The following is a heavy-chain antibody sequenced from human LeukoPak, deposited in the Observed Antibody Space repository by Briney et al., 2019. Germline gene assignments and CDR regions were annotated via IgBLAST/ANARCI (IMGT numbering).Heavy chain of an antibody. D-gene: IGHD2-2*01. CDR2: ISSSSNTI. Sequence: PGGSLRLSCAASGFTFSSYSMNWVRQAPGKGLEWISYISSSSNTIYYADSVKGRFTISRDNAKNSLYLQMNSLRDEDTAVYYCARSDFYIVVVPAAVDCWGQGTLVTVSS. CDR1: GFTFSSYS. V-gene: IGHV3-48*02. J-gene: IGHJ4*02. CDR3: ARSDFYIVVVPAAVDC.